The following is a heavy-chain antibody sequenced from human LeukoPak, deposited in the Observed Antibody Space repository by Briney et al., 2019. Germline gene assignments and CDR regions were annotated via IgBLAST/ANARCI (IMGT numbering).Heavy chain of an antibody. Sequence: GGSLRLSCAASGFTFSSYAMHWVRQAPGKGLEWVAVIWYDGSNKYYADSVKGRFTISRDNSKNTLYLQMNSLRAEDTAVYYCAKDLGWFGELLQTFDYWGQGTLVTVSS. V-gene: IGHV3-33*06. CDR2: IWYDGSNK. CDR3: AKDLGWFGELLQTFDY. D-gene: IGHD3-10*01. CDR1: GFTFSSYA. J-gene: IGHJ4*02.